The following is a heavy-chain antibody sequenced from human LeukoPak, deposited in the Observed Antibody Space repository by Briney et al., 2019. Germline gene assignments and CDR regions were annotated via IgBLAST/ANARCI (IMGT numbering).Heavy chain of an antibody. CDR1: GGSIGGSGHY. CDR2: IYSNGNA. CDR3: ARSATVTTGYFDY. D-gene: IGHD4-17*01. J-gene: IGHJ4*02. V-gene: IGHV4-39*07. Sequence: PSETLSLTCSVSGGSIGGSGHYWGWIRQSPERGLDWIGSIYSNGNAYYNPSVKSRITISVDTSKSQFSLRLTSVTAAETAVYYCARSATVTTGYFDYWGQGALVTVSS.